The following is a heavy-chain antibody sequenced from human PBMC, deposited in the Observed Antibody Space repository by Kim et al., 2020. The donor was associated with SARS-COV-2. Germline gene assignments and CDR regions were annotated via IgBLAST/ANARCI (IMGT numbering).Heavy chain of an antibody. J-gene: IGHJ4*02. D-gene: IGHD3-9*01. V-gene: IGHV3-33*08. Sequence: GGSLRLSCAASGFTFSSYGMHWVRQAPGKGLEWVAVIWYDGSNKYYAHSVKGRFTISRDNSKNTLYLQMNSLRAEDTAVYYCARDSKTYYDILTGYYTYLDYWGQGTLVTVSS. CDR2: IWYDGSNK. CDR1: GFTFSSYG. CDR3: ARDSKTYYDILTGYYTYLDY.